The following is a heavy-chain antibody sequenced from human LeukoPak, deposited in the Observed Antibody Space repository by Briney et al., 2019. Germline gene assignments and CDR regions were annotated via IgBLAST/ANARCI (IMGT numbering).Heavy chain of an antibody. CDR2: IIPIFGTA. CDR1: GGTFSSYA. Sequence: GASVKVSCKASGGTFSSYAISWVRQAPGQGLEWMGGIIPIFGTANYAQKFQGRVTITTDESTSTAYMELSSLRSEDTAVYYCARTDTAMPHYYYYYMDVWGKGTTVTVS. CDR3: ARTDTAMPHYYYYYMDV. J-gene: IGHJ6*03. D-gene: IGHD5-18*01. V-gene: IGHV1-69*05.